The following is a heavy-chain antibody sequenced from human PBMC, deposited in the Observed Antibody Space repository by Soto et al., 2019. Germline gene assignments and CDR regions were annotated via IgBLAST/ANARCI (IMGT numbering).Heavy chain of an antibody. J-gene: IGHJ4*02. CDR2: IIPIFGTA. D-gene: IGHD2-21*02. V-gene: IGHV1-69*01. CDR1: GGTFSSYA. CDR3: ASEGSYAGGDCYHYFDY. Sequence: QVQLVQSGAEVKKPGSSVKVSCKASGGTFSSYAISWVRQAPGQGLEWMGGIIPIFGTANYAQKFQGRVTITADESTSTADMELSSLRSEDTEVYYCASEGSYAGGDCYHYFDYWGQGTLVTVSS.